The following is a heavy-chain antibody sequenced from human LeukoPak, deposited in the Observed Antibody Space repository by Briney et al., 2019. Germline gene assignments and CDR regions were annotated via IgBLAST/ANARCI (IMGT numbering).Heavy chain of an antibody. J-gene: IGHJ4*02. D-gene: IGHD6-13*01. Sequence: ASVKVSCKASGGTFSSYAISWVRQAPGQGLEWMGGIIPIFGTANYAQKFQGRVTITADESTSTAYMELSSLRSEDTAVYYCARRGRYSSSWYQYYFDYWGQGTLVTVSS. CDR1: GGTFSSYA. CDR2: IIPIFGTA. CDR3: ARRGRYSSSWYQYYFDY. V-gene: IGHV1-69*13.